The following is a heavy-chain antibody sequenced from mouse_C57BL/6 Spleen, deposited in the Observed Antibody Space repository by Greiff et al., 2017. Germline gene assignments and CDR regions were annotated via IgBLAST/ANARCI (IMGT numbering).Heavy chain of an antibody. V-gene: IGHV1-52*01. J-gene: IGHJ2*01. CDR2: IDPSDSET. Sequence: QVQLQQPGAELVRPGSSVKLSCKASGYTFTSYWMHWVKQRPIQGLEWIGNIDPSDSETHYNQKFKDKATMTVDKSASTAYMQLSSLTAEDSAVYYCARGIYVDYWGQGTTLTVSS. CDR1: GYTFTSYW. CDR3: ARGIYVDY.